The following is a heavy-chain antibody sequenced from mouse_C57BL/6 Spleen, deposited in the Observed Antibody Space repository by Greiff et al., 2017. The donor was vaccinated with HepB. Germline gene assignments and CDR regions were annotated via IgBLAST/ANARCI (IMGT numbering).Heavy chain of an antibody. J-gene: IGHJ3*01. CDR3: ARLNWDGAY. V-gene: IGHV2-2*01. D-gene: IGHD4-1*01. CDR1: GVSLSSYG. Sequence: VHLVESGPGLVQPSQSLSITCTVSGVSLSSYGVHWVRQSPGKGLEWLGVIWSGGSTDYNAAFISRLSISKDNSKSQVFFKMNSLQADDTAIYYCARLNWDGAYWGQGTLVTVSA. CDR2: IWSGGST.